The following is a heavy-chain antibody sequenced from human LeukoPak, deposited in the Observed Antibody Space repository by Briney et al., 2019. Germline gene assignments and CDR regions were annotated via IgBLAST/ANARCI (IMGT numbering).Heavy chain of an antibody. Sequence: SETLSLTCAVYGGSFSGYYWSWIRQPPGKGLEWIGEINHSGSTNYNPSLKSRVTISVDTSKNQFSLKLSSVTAADTAVYYCARGLGEGRDYWGQGTLVTVSS. CDR2: INHSGST. J-gene: IGHJ4*02. V-gene: IGHV4-34*01. CDR1: GGSFSGYY. D-gene: IGHD3-10*01. CDR3: ARGLGEGRDY.